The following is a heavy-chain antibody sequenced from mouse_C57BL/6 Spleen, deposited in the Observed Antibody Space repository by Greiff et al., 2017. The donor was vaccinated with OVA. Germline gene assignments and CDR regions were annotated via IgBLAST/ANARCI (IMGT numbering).Heavy chain of an antibody. V-gene: IGHV1-81*01. J-gene: IGHJ2*01. Sequence: VQLQQSGAELARPGASVKLSCKASGYTFTSYGISWVKQRTGQGLEWIGEIYPRSGNTYYNEKFKGKATLTADKSSSTAYMDLRSLTSEDSAVYFCAAWNYFDYWGKGTTLTVSS. CDR3: AAWNYFDY. CDR1: GYTFTSYG. CDR2: IYPRSGNT.